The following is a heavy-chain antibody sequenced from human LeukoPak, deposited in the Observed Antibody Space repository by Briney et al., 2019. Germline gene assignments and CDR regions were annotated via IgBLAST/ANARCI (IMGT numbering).Heavy chain of an antibody. V-gene: IGHV1-2*02. D-gene: IGHD3-22*01. CDR3: ARGLVVISGPLYYFDY. J-gene: IGHJ4*02. CDR2: INPNSGGT. CDR1: GYTFTGYY. Sequence: ASVKASCKASGYTFTGYYMHWVRQAPGQGLEWMGWINPNSGGTNYAQKFQGRVTMTRDTSISTAYMELSRLRSDDTAVYYCARGLVVISGPLYYFDYWGQGTLVTVSS.